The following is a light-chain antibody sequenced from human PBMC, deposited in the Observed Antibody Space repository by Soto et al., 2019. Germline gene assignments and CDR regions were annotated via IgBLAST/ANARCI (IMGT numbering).Light chain of an antibody. J-gene: IGKJ2*01. Sequence: AIQLTQSPSSLSASVGDRVTITCRASQGISSALAWYQQKPGKAPNLLIYDASSLESGVPSRFSGSGSETDFTLTISSLQPEDFATYYCPQFNSYLSYTFGQGTKLEIK. CDR2: DAS. CDR1: QGISSA. CDR3: PQFNSYLSYT. V-gene: IGKV1-13*02.